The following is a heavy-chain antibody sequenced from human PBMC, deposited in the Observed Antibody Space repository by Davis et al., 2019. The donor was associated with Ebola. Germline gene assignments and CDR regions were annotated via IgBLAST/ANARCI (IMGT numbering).Heavy chain of an antibody. CDR1: GFTFSGSA. CDR2: IRSKANSYAT. V-gene: IGHV3-73*01. CDR3: TSGVEMATIPSFDY. D-gene: IGHD5-24*01. J-gene: IGHJ4*02. Sequence: GESLKISCAASGFTFSGSAMHWVRQASGKGLEWVGRIRSKANSYATAYAASVKGRFTISRDDSKSIAYLQMNSPKTEDTAVYYCTSGVEMATIPSFDYWGQGTLVTVSS.